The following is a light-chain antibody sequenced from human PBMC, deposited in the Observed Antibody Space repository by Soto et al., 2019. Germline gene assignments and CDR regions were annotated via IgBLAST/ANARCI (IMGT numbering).Light chain of an antibody. CDR2: EVS. Sequence: QSALTQPASVSGSPGQSITISCTGTSSDVGGYNYVSWYQQHPGKAPKLMIYEVSNRPSGVSNRFSGSKSGNTASLTISGLEAEDEADYYCSSYTSSSTPYYVFXTGTKVTVL. CDR3: SSYTSSSTPYYV. CDR1: SSDVGGYNY. V-gene: IGLV2-14*01. J-gene: IGLJ1*01.